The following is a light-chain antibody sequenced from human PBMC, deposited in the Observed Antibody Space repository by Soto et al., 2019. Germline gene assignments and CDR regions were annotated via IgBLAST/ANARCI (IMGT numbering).Light chain of an antibody. J-gene: IGKJ1*01. V-gene: IGKV1-27*01. CDR1: QGIGNY. CDR2: DAS. Sequence: DIQMTQSPSSLSASVGDRVTITCRASQGIGNYLAWYQQKPWEVPKNLIYDASTLQSGVPSRFSGSGSGTDLTLTISSLQPEDVATYYCQKYYTAPETFGQGTKVEIK. CDR3: QKYYTAPET.